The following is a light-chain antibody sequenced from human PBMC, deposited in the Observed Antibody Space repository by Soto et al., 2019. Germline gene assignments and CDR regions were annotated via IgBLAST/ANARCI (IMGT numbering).Light chain of an antibody. CDR2: DVS. J-gene: IGLJ2*01. CDR3: CSYAGSYTLL. V-gene: IGLV2-11*01. CDR1: SSDVGAYNY. Sequence: HSALTQPRSVSGSPGQSVTISCTGTSSDVGAYNYVSWFQQHPGKAPKLMMSDVSKRPSGVPDRFSGSKSGTTASLTISGLQAEDEADYYCCSYAGSYTLLFGGGTKVTVL.